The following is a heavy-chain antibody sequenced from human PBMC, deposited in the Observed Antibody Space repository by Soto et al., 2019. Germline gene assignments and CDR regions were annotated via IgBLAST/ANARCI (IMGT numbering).Heavy chain of an antibody. CDR1: GGTFSSYA. J-gene: IGHJ3*02. CDR3: ARERGGFGCMDAFDI. CDR2: IIPIFGTA. V-gene: IGHV1-69*01. Sequence: QVQLVQSGAEVKKPVSSVKVSCKASGGTFSSYAISWVRQAPGHWLEWMGGIIPIFGTANYAQKLQGRVTITADEYTSTVYMELSSLSSEDTAVYYCARERGGFGCMDAFDIWGQGKTVNVSS. D-gene: IGHD3-16*01.